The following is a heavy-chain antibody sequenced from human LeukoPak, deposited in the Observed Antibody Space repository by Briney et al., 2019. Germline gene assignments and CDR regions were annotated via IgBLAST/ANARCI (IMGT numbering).Heavy chain of an antibody. CDR3: VNGQWLVGGSDFDH. CDR2: ISHDGSKK. CDR1: RLSFNNYA. V-gene: IGHV3-30*04. D-gene: IGHD6-19*01. Sequence: GGSLRLSCVVSRLSFNNYAMHRVRQAPGKGLEWVTFISHDGSKKYYADSVKGRFTISRDNSKNTLYLQMNGLRPGDTAMYYCVNGQWLVGGSDFDHWGQGTLVTVSS. J-gene: IGHJ4*02.